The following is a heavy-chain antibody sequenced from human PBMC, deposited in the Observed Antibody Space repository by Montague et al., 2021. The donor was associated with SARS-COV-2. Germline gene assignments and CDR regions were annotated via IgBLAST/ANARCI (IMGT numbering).Heavy chain of an antibody. D-gene: IGHD4-11*01. CDR3: AVNSNYYYYYGMDV. V-gene: IGHV4-38-2*02. CDR2: IYHSEST. CDR1: GYSISSGYY. Sequence: SETRSLTCTVSGYSISSGYYWGWIRQPPGKGLEWIGSIYHSESTYYNPSLKSRVTISVDTSKNQFSLKLSSVTAADTAVYYCAVNSNYYYYYGMDVWGQGTTVTVSS. J-gene: IGHJ6*02.